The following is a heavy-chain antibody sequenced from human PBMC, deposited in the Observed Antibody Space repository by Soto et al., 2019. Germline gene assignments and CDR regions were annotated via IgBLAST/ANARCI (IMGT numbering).Heavy chain of an antibody. D-gene: IGHD2-15*01. J-gene: IGHJ6*02. CDR1: GFTFSSYS. CDR3: AREIVSVAATRGMDV. V-gene: IGHV3-21*01. Sequence: PGGSLRLSCAASGFTFSSYSMNWVRQAPGKGLEWVSSISSSSYIYYADSVKGRFTISRDNAKNSLYLQMNSLRAEDTAVYYCAREIVSVAATRGMDVWGQGTTVTVSS. CDR2: ISSSSYI.